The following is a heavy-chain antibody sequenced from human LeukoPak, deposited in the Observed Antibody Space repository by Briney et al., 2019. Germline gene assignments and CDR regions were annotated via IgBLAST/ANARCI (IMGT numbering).Heavy chain of an antibody. CDR1: GFTFSSYW. J-gene: IGHJ3*02. D-gene: IGHD2-2*01. V-gene: IGHV3-7*01. CDR2: IKQDGSEK. CDR3: AREIVVVPAAKPLDAFDI. Sequence: GGSLRLSCAASGFTFSSYWMSWVRQAPGKGLEWVANIKQDGSEKYYVDSVKGRFTISRDNAKNSLYLQMNSLRAEDTAVYYCAREIVVVPAAKPLDAFDIWGQGTMVTVSS.